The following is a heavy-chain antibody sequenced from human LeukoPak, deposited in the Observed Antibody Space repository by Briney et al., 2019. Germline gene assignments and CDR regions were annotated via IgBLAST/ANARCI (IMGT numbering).Heavy chain of an antibody. CDR2: INHSGST. CDR1: GGSLSGYY. J-gene: IGHJ4*02. CDR3: ASLRPLTTVVQSPPG. Sequence: PSETLSLTCAVYGGSLSGYYWSWIRQPPGKGLEWIGEINHSGSTNYNPSLKSRVTISVDTSKNQFSLKLSSVTAADTAVYYCASLRPLTTVVQSPPGWGQGTLVTVSS. D-gene: IGHD4-17*01. V-gene: IGHV4-34*01.